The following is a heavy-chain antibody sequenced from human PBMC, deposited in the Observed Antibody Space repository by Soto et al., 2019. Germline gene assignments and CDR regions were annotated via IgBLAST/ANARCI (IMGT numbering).Heavy chain of an antibody. CDR2: IYYSGST. J-gene: IGHJ4*02. CDR3: AREYESSPTD. CDR1: GGSISTSSYH. D-gene: IGHD6-13*01. Sequence: SETLSLTCTVSGGSISTSSYHWAWIRQPPGKGLEWIASIYYSGSTYYNTSLKSRATISVDTSKNQFSLKLTSVTATDTAVYYCAREYESSPTDWGQGTLVTVSS. V-gene: IGHV4-39*02.